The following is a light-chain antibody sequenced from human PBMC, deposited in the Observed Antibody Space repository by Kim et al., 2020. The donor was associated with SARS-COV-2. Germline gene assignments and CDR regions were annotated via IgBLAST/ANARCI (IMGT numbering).Light chain of an antibody. Sequence: SVDMGQTAIITCGGNDIGIKNVHWYQQKPGQAPVVVIYRDIHRPSGIPERFSGSNSGNTATLTISGAQPGDEADYFCQVWDSTTDVFGGGTKVTVL. J-gene: IGLJ1*01. CDR1: DIGIKN. CDR3: QVWDSTTDV. V-gene: IGLV3-9*01. CDR2: RDI.